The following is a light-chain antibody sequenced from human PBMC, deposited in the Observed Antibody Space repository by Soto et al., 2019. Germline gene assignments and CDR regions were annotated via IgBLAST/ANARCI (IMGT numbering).Light chain of an antibody. Sequence: DLQMTQSPSSLSASVGDRVTSTCRASQSISNHLNWFQKKPGKAPNLLMYSAASLQSGVPSRFRGSGSGTYFTLTISSLQPEDFATYYCQESYTTSYTFGQGTKLEIK. CDR3: QESYTTSYT. CDR1: QSISNH. CDR2: SAA. J-gene: IGKJ2*01. V-gene: IGKV1-39*01.